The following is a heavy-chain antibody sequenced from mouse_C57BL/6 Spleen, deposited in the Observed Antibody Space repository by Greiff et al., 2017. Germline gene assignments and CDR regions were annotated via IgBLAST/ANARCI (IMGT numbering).Heavy chain of an antibody. CDR3: ARGDGNYWYFDV. CDR1: GHTFTSYW. D-gene: IGHD2-1*01. Sequence: QVQLQQPGAELVRPGSSVKLSCKASGHTFTSYWMHWVKQRPIQGLEWIGNIDPSDSETHYNQKFKDKATLTVDKSSSTAYMQLSSLTSEDSAVYYCARGDGNYWYFDVWGTGTTVTVSS. CDR2: IDPSDSET. V-gene: IGHV1-52*01. J-gene: IGHJ1*03.